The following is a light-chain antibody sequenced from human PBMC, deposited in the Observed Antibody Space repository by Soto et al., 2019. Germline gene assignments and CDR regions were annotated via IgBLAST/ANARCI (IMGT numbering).Light chain of an antibody. V-gene: IGLV2-23*02. CDR2: EVS. CDR1: SSDVGSYNL. J-gene: IGLJ3*02. Sequence: QSALTQPASVSGSPGQSITISCTGTSSDVGSYNLVSWYQQHPGKAPKRMIYEVSKRPSGVANRVSGSKSCNTASLTISGLQAEDEADYYCCSYSGSSTWVFGGGTKLTVL. CDR3: CSYSGSSTWV.